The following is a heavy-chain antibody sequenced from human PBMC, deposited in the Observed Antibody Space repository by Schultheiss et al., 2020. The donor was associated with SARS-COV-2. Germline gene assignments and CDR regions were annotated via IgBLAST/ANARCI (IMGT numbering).Heavy chain of an antibody. CDR3: ARGPHARIAVAGTFYY. J-gene: IGHJ4*02. CDR2: IIPIFGTA. D-gene: IGHD6-19*01. V-gene: IGHV1-69*13. Sequence: SVKVSCKASGYTFTGYYMHWVRQAPGQGLEWMGGIIPIFGTANYAQKFQGRVTITADESTSTAYMELSSLRSEDTAVYYCARGPHARIAVAGTFYYWGQGTLVTVSS. CDR1: GYTFTGYY.